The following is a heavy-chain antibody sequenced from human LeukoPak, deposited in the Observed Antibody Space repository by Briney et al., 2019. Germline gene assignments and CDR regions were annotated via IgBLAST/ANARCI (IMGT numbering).Heavy chain of an antibody. V-gene: IGHV4-31*03. Sequence: SQTLSLTCTVSGGSISSGGYYWSWIRQHPGKGLEWIGYIYYSGSTYYNPSLKSRVTISEDTSKNQFSLKLSSVTAADTAVYYCAREKGGSSWYPLSWFDPWGQGTLVTVSS. D-gene: IGHD6-13*01. CDR3: AREKGGSSWYPLSWFDP. J-gene: IGHJ5*02. CDR2: IYYSGST. CDR1: GGSISSGGYY.